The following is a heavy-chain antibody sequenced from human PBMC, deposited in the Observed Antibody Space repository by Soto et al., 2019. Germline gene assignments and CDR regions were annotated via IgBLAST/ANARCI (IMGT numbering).Heavy chain of an antibody. J-gene: IGHJ6*02. V-gene: IGHV1-69*02. CDR2: IIPILGIA. Sequence: GASVKVSCKASGGTFSSYTISWVRQAPGQGLEWMGRIIPILGIANYAQKFQGRVTITADKSTSTAYMELSSLRSEDTAVYYCASLSDYYDSSGYYYYSYGMEVWGQGTTVTVSS. D-gene: IGHD3-22*01. CDR1: GGTFSSYT. CDR3: ASLSDYYDSSGYYYYSYGMEV.